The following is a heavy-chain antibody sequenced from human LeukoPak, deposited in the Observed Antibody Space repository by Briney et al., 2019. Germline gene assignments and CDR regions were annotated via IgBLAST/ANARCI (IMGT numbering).Heavy chain of an antibody. CDR1: GFTFSNYW. D-gene: IGHD3-10*01. J-gene: IGHJ4*02. Sequence: SGGSLRLSCAASGFTFSNYWMSWVRQAPGKGPEWVGDMKTDGSDKYYVGSVKGRFTISRDNAKNSLYLQMNSLRAEDTAVYYCARDSLIQYGSGSYWGFDYWGQGILVTVSS. CDR3: ARDSLIQYGSGSYWGFDY. V-gene: IGHV3-7*03. CDR2: MKTDGSDK.